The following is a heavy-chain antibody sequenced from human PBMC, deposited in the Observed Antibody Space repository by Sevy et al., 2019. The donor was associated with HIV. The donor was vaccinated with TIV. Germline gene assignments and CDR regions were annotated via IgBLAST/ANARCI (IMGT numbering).Heavy chain of an antibody. D-gene: IGHD3-10*01. J-gene: IGHJ3*02. CDR3: AVLLWFGELTDAFDI. CDR2: INPNRGGT. V-gene: IGHV1-2*02. Sequence: ASVKVSCKASGYTFTGYYMHWVRQAPGQGLEWMGWINPNRGGTNYAQKFQGRVTMTRDTSISTAYMELSRLRSDDTAVYYCAVLLWFGELTDAFDIWGQGTMVTVSS. CDR1: GYTFTGYY.